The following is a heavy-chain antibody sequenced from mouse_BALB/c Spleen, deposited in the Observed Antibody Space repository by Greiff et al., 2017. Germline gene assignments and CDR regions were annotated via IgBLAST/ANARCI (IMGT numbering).Heavy chain of an antibody. V-gene: IGHV14-4*02. J-gene: IGHJ2*01. CDR1: GFNIKDYY. Sequence: EVKLQESGAELVRSGASVKLSCTASGFNIKDYYMHWVKQRPEQGLEWIGWIDPENGDTEYAPKFQGKATMTADTSSNTAYLQLSSLTSEDTAVYYCNAGSVDYWGQGTTLTVSS. CDR3: NAGSVDY. CDR2: IDPENGDT. D-gene: IGHD3-1*01.